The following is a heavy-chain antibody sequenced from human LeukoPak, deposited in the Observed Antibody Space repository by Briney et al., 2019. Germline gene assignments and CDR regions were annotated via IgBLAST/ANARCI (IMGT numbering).Heavy chain of an antibody. CDR2: ISGSGGNT. Sequence: GGSLRLSCAASGFTFSNSAMNWVRQAPGKGLEWVSAISGSGGNTYYPSSVKGRFTISRDNSRNTLYLQMNSLRAEDTAVYYCAKGQVFQCDYWGQGTLVTVSS. CDR1: GFTFSNSA. J-gene: IGHJ4*02. V-gene: IGHV3-23*01. CDR3: AKGQVFQCDY. D-gene: IGHD2/OR15-2a*01.